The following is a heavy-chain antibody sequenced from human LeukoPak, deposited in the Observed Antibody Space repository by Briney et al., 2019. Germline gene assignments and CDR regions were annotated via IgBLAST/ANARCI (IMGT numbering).Heavy chain of an antibody. D-gene: IGHD2-2*01. CDR1: GGTFSSYA. Sequence: ASVKVSCKASGGTFSSYAISWVRQAPGQGLEWMGGIIPIFGTANYAQKFQGRVTITTDESTSTAYMELSSLRSEDTAVYYCARSPSPKYGIVVVPAAMGLPLYYHYMDVWGKGTTVTVSS. J-gene: IGHJ6*03. CDR2: IIPIFGTA. V-gene: IGHV1-69*05. CDR3: ARSPSPKYGIVVVPAAMGLPLYYHYMDV.